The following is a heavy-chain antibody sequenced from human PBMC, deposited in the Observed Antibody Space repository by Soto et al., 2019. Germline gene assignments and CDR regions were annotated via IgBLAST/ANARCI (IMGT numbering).Heavy chain of an antibody. CDR3: ARFGRDFDWLFSFAY. D-gene: IGHD3-9*01. V-gene: IGHV1-18*01. CDR2: ISAYNGNT. J-gene: IGHJ4*02. Sequence: ASVKVSCKASGYTFTSYGINWVRQAPGQGLEWMGWISAYNGNTNYAQKLQGRVTMTTDTSTSTAYMELRSLRSDDTAVYYCARFGRDFDWLFSFAYWGQGTFVPVSS. CDR1: GYTFTSYG.